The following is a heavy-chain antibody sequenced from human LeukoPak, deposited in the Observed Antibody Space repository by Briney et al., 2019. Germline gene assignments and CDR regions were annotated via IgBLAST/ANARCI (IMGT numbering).Heavy chain of an antibody. J-gene: IGHJ4*02. CDR1: GFTFSSFG. Sequence: GGSLRLSCAASGFTFSSFGMNWVSQAPGKGLEWVSYISSSSSTIYYADSVKGRFNISRDNAKNSLYLQMNSLRAEDTAVYYCARKNGLDYWGQGTLVTVSS. CDR2: ISSSSSTI. D-gene: IGHD2-8*01. CDR3: ARKNGLDY. V-gene: IGHV3-48*04.